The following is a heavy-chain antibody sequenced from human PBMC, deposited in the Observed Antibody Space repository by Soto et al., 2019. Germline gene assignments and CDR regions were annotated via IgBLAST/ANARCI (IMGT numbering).Heavy chain of an antibody. CDR2: FYMSGST. J-gene: IGHJ5*02. Sequence: SETLSLTCTVSGGSISPYYWSWIRQPAGKGLEWIGRFYMSGSTDYNPSLKSRVTMSVDTSKNHFSLKMISVTAADPAVYYCARGGYCRGTSCYLEGGFGPWGQGTLVTVSS. V-gene: IGHV4-4*07. CDR3: ARGGYCRGTSCYLEGGFGP. CDR1: GGSISPYY. D-gene: IGHD2-2*01.